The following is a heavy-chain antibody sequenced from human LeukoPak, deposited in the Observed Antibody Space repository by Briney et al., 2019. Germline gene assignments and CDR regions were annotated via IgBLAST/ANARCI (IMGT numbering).Heavy chain of an antibody. Sequence: SETLSLTCTVSGDSISSGDSYWSWIRQPPGKGLEWIGSIYYSGNTYYNPSLKSRLTVSVDTSKNEFSLKLSSVTAADTAVYYCARVGQYHYNSAGYFPDYWGQGTLVTVSS. V-gene: IGHV4-30-4*01. J-gene: IGHJ4*02. CDR1: GDSISSGDSY. D-gene: IGHD3-22*01. CDR3: ARVGQYHYNSAGYFPDY. CDR2: IYYSGNT.